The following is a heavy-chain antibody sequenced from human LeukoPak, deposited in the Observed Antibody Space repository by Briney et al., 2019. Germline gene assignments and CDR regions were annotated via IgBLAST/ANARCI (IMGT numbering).Heavy chain of an antibody. CDR1: GGSFSGYY. Sequence: SETLSLTCGVYGGSFSGYYWSWIRQPPGKGLEWIGEINHSGSTNYNPSLKSRVTISVDTSKNQFSLKLSSVTAADTAVYYCARLRWYYYMDVWGKGTTVIISS. CDR3: ARLRWYYYMDV. J-gene: IGHJ6*03. D-gene: IGHD6-13*01. CDR2: INHSGST. V-gene: IGHV4-34*01.